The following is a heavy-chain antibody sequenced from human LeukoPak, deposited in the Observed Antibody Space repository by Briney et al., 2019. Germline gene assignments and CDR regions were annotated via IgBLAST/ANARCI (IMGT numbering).Heavy chain of an antibody. Sequence: GGSLRLSCAASGFTFSDYFMNWVRQAPGKGLKWVSYISSSGSDTTYADSVRGRFTVSRDNAMNSLYLQMNSLRAEDTAVYYCARDLAYGYEEFDYWGQGTLVTVSS. CDR2: ISSSGSDT. CDR3: ARDLAYGYEEFDY. V-gene: IGHV3-11*05. J-gene: IGHJ4*02. CDR1: GFTFSDYF. D-gene: IGHD5-18*01.